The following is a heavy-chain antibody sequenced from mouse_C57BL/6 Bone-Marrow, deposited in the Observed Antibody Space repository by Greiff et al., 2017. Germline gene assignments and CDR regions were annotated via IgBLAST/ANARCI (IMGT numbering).Heavy chain of an antibody. Sequence: VQLVESGAELARPGASVKLSCKASGYTFTSYGISWVKQRTGQGLEWIGEIYPRSGNTYYNEKFKGKATLTAEKSSSTAYMELRSLTSEDSAVYFWARNSIDLLWLRGSFYWGQGTLVTVSA. V-gene: IGHV1-81*01. J-gene: IGHJ3*01. CDR2: IYPRSGNT. D-gene: IGHD2-2*01. CDR1: GYTFTSYG. CDR3: ARNSIDLLWLRGSFY.